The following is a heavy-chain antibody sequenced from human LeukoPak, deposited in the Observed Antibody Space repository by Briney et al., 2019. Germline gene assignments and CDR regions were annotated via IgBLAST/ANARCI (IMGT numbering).Heavy chain of an antibody. D-gene: IGHD2-21*02. V-gene: IGHV1-24*01. CDR3: ATVAYCGGDCYPIDY. CDR1: GYTLTELS. Sequence: ASVKVSCKVSGYTLTELSIHWVRQAPGKGLEWMGGFDPEDGETIYAQKFQGRVTMTEDTSTDTAYMELSSLRSEDTAVYYCATVAYCGGDCYPIDYWGQGTLVTVSS. J-gene: IGHJ4*02. CDR2: FDPEDGET.